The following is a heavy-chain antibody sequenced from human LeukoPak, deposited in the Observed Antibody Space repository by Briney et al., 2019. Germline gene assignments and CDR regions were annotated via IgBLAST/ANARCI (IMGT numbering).Heavy chain of an antibody. V-gene: IGHV4-39*01. Sequence: PSETLSLTCTVSGGSISSSSYYWGWIRQPPGKGLEWIGSIYYSGSTYYNPSLKSRVTISVDTSKNQFSLKLSSVTAADTAVYYCASNSGYDYERNYYFDYWGQGTLVTVSS. D-gene: IGHD5-12*01. CDR2: IYYSGST. J-gene: IGHJ4*02. CDR3: ASNSGYDYERNYYFDY. CDR1: GGSISSSSYY.